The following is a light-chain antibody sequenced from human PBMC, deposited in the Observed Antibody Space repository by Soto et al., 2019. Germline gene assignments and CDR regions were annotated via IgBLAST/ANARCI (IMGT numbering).Light chain of an antibody. Sequence: EIVMTQSPATLSVSPGERATLSCRASQSVSSNLAWYQQKPGQVPTLLIYVASTRATGVPARFSGSGSGTEFTLTISSLQSEDFAVYYWQQYNNWPLTFGGGTKVEIK. CDR3: QQYNNWPLT. CDR1: QSVSSN. J-gene: IGKJ4*01. CDR2: VAS. V-gene: IGKV3-15*01.